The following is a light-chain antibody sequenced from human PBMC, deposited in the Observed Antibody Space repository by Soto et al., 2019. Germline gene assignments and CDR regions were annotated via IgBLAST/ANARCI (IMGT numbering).Light chain of an antibody. CDR3: ASWDGILGAVI. J-gene: IGLJ2*01. CDR1: SSNIGGTNY. V-gene: IGLV1-47*02. Sequence: QSVLTQPPSASGTPGQKVFISCSGSSSNIGGTNYAYWYQQLPGAAPKLLMHSNNLRPSGVPERISGSKFGTAASLAISGLRSEDDAVYYCASWDGILGAVIFGGGTQLTVL. CDR2: SNN.